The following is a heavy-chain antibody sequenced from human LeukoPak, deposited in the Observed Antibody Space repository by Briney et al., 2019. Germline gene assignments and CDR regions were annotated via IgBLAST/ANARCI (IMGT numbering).Heavy chain of an antibody. D-gene: IGHD1-26*01. V-gene: IGHV1-18*01. CDR2: ISPYNGNT. Sequence: ASVKVSCKASGYTFINYGISWVRQAPGQGLEWMGWISPYNGNTKYLQKLQGRVTMTTDTSTSTAYMEVSSLRSDDTAVYCCAREESIGSYQFLHDYWGQGTLVTVFS. J-gene: IGHJ4*02. CDR3: AREESIGSYQFLHDY. CDR1: GYTFINYG.